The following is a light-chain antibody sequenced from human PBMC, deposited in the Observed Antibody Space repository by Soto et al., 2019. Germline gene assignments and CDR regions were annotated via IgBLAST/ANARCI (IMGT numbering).Light chain of an antibody. CDR3: QQYGSSPPIT. Sequence: EIVLTQSPGTLSLSPGERATLSCRASQSVSSSHLAWYQQKPGQSPRLLIYGASSRATGIPDRFSGSGSGTDFTLTISSLEPADFAVYYCQQYGSSPPITFGQGTRLEIK. CDR1: QSVSSSH. V-gene: IGKV3-20*01. J-gene: IGKJ5*01. CDR2: GAS.